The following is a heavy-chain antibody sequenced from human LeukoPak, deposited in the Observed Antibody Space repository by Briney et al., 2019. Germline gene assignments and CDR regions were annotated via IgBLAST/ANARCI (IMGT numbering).Heavy chain of an antibody. J-gene: IGHJ5*02. CDR1: GFIFSSYW. V-gene: IGHV3-74*01. CDR3: ASSGSYSPANWFDP. D-gene: IGHD1-26*01. CDR2: INSDGSST. Sequence: GGSLRLSCAASGFIFSSYWMHWVRQAPGKGLVWVSRINSDGSSTNYADSVKGRFTISRDNAKNTLYLQMNSLRAEDTAVYYCASSGSYSPANWFDPWGQGTLVTVSS.